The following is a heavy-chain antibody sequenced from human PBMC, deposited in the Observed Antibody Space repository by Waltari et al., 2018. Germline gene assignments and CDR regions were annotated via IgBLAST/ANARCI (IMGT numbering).Heavy chain of an antibody. CDR2: LYSTGIP. Sequence: QRHLQESGPGLVQPSETLSLTCTVSGDSISSSNYDWGWIRQSPGKGLEWIGSLYSTGIPYYHPSLKSRVTISVDTSGNQFSLSLSAVTAADTAMYYCASYRGITLAYCGDDCYIDSFDVWGQGTMVAVSS. D-gene: IGHD2-21*02. CDR1: GDSISSSNYD. J-gene: IGHJ3*01. V-gene: IGHV4-39*01. CDR3: ASYRGITLAYCGDDCYIDSFDV.